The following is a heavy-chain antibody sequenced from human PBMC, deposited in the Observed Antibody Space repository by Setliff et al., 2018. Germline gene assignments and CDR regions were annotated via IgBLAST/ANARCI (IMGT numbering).Heavy chain of an antibody. CDR2: INAGNGNT. CDR1: GYTFTSYA. CDR3: ATHGGYYYDSSGSFGAY. V-gene: IGHV1-3*01. D-gene: IGHD3-22*01. J-gene: IGHJ4*02. Sequence: ASVKVFCKASGYTFTSYAMHWVRQAPGQRLEWMGWINAGNGNTKYSQKFQGRVTITRDTSASTAYMELSSLRSEDTAVYYCATHGGYYYDSSGSFGAYWGQGTLVTVSS.